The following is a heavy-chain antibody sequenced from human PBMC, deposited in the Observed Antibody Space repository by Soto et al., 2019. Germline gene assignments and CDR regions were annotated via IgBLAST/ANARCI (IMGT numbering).Heavy chain of an antibody. J-gene: IGHJ4*02. CDR1: GGTFSSYA. V-gene: IGHV1-69*13. CDR2: IIPIFGTA. CDR3: ARSVVVMTLDY. Sequence: ASVKVSCKASGGTFSSYAISWVRQAPGQGLEWMGGIIPIFGTANYAQKFQGRVTITADESTSTAYMELSSLRSEDTAVYYFARSVVVMTLDYWGQGTLVTVSS. D-gene: IGHD3-22*01.